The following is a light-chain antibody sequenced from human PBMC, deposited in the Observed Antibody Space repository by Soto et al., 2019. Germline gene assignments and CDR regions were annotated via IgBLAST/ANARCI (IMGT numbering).Light chain of an antibody. CDR2: DAS. CDR1: QSINSW. V-gene: IGKV1-5*01. Sequence: DVQMTQSPSTLSASVGDRVTITCRASQSINSWLAWYQQKPGKAPKLLIYDASSLESGVPSRFSGSGSGTEFTLTISSLQPDDFATYFCQQYDSSSFTFGPGTKVDIK. J-gene: IGKJ3*01. CDR3: QQYDSSSFT.